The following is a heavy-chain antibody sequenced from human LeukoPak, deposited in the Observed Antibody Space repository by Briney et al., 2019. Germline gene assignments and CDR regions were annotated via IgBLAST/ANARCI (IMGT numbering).Heavy chain of an antibody. V-gene: IGHV3-33*01. CDR1: GFTFSSYG. J-gene: IGHJ3*02. CDR3: ARDWTTVSGAFDI. D-gene: IGHD4-17*01. CDR2: IWYDGSDK. Sequence: GGSLRLSCAASGFTFSSYGMHWVRQAPGKGLEWVAVIWYDGSDKYYADSVKGRFTISRDNSKNTLYLQMNSLRAEDTAVYYCARDWTTVSGAFDIWGQGTMVTVSS.